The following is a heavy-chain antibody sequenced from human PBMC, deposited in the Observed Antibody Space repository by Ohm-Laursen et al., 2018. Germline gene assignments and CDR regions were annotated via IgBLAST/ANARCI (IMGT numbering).Heavy chain of an antibody. CDR1: GYTFTSYD. CDR2: MNPNSGNT. V-gene: IGHV1-8*01. CDR3: ARSSPDSSGYLDFDY. Sequence: ASVKVSCKASGYTFTSYDINWVRQATGQGLEWMGWMNPNSGNTGYAQKFQGRVTMTRNTSISTAYMELSSLRSEDTAVCYCARSSPDSSGYLDFDYWGQGTLVTVSS. D-gene: IGHD3-22*01. J-gene: IGHJ4*02.